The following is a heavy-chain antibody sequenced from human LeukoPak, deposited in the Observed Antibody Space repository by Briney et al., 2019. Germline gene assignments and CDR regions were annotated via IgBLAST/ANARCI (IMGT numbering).Heavy chain of an antibody. V-gene: IGHV4-39*01. CDR3: ARFPYSYDYVWGSYRQGAYFDY. CDR1: GGSISSSSYY. CDR2: IYYSGST. J-gene: IGHJ4*02. D-gene: IGHD3-16*02. Sequence: PSETLSLTCTVSGGSISSSSYYWGWVRQPPGKGLEWIGSIYYSGSTYYNPSLKSRVTISVDTSKNQFSLTLSSVTAADTAVYYCARFPYSYDYVWGSYRQGAYFDYWGQGTLVTVSS.